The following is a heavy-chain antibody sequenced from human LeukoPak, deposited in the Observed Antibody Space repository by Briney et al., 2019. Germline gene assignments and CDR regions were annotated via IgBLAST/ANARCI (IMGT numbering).Heavy chain of an antibody. CDR3: AKDGESGSYPDY. CDR1: GFTFSSYA. V-gene: IGHV3-23*01. CDR2: ISGSGGST. Sequence: GGSLRLSCTASGFTFSSYAMSWVRQAPGKGLEWVSAISGSGGSTYSADSVEGRFTISRDNSKNTLYLQMNSLGAEDSAVYYCAKDGESGSYPDYWGQGTLVTVSS. J-gene: IGHJ4*02. D-gene: IGHD1-26*01.